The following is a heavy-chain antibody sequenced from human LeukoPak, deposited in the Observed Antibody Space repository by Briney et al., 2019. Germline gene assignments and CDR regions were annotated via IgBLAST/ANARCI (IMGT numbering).Heavy chain of an antibody. D-gene: IGHD6-19*01. CDR2: IYPGDSDT. V-gene: IGHV5-51*01. J-gene: IGHJ2*01. CDR1: GYTFTTSW. CDR3: ARRVAGYWYFDL. Sequence: GESLKISCKGSGYTFTTSWIGWVRQMPGRGLEWMGIIYPGDSDTRYSPSFQGQVTISADKSISTAYLQWSSLKASDTAMYYCARRVAGYWYFDLWGRGTLVAVSS.